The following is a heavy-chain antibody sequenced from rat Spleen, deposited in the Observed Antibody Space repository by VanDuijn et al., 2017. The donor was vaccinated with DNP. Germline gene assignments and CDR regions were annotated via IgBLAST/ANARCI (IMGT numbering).Heavy chain of an antibody. CDR3: TRDQDFYYDGGYYPALDA. V-gene: IGHV2S1*01. CDR2: IQSGGST. CDR1: GFSLTSYH. D-gene: IGHD1-12*02. J-gene: IGHJ4*01. Sequence: QVRLRESGPGLVQPSHTLSLTCTVSGFSLTSYHVHWVRQPPGKGLEWMGRIQSGGSTDYNSALKSRLSISRDTSKNQVFLKMNSLQTNDTGTYYCTRDQDFYYDGGYYPALDAWGQGTSVTVSS.